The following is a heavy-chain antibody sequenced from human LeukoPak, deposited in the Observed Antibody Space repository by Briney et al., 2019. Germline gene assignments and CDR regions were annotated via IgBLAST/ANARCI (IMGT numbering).Heavy chain of an antibody. D-gene: IGHD2-15*01. CDR3: ARDLGVCSGGTCYPVYDY. CDR1: GIIVSRYW. Sequence: PGGSLRLSCAASGIIVSRYWMTWVRQAPGKGLEWVADIKEGGSEKHYVDSVKGRFTISRDNAENSLYLQMNSLRAEDTAIYYCARDLGVCSGGTCYPVYDYWGQGIPVTVSS. J-gene: IGHJ4*02. V-gene: IGHV3-7*01. CDR2: IKEGGSEK.